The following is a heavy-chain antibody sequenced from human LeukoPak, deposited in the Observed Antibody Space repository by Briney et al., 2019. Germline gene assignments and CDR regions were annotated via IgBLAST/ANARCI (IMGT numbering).Heavy chain of an antibody. D-gene: IGHD1-26*01. CDR2: IIPILGIA. CDR3: ARDLHHWWEQQPYNWFDP. V-gene: IGHV1-69*04. Sequence: GASVKVSCKASGYTFTSYGISWVRQAPGQGLEWMGRIIPILGIANYAQKFQGRVTITADKSMSTAYMELSSLRSEDTAVYYCARDLHHWWEQQPYNWFDPWGQGTLVTVSS. CDR1: GYTFTSYG. J-gene: IGHJ5*02.